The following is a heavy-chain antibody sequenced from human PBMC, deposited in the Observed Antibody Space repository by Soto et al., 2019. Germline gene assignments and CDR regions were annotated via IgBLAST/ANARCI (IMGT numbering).Heavy chain of an antibody. CDR1: GYSFTIYW. D-gene: IGHD6-13*01. CDR3: ARVEIPGYSSSWILGAFDI. CDR2: IYPGDSDT. J-gene: IGHJ3*02. Sequence: PGESLKISCKGSGYSFTIYWIGWVRQMPGRGLEWMGIIYPGDSDTRYSPSFQGQVTISADKSISTAYLQWSSLKASDTAMYYCARVEIPGYSSSWILGAFDIWGQGTMVTVSS. V-gene: IGHV5-51*01.